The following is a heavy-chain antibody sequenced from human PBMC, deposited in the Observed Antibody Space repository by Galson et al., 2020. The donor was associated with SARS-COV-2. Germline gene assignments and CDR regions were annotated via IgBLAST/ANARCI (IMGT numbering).Heavy chain of an antibody. J-gene: IGHJ4*02. CDR3: ARESNPRRGATGRYIRPHFDY. D-gene: IGHD1-26*01. Sequence: GGSLRLSCAASGFTFSSYSMNWVRQAPGKGLEWVSYISSSSSTIYYADSVKGRFTISRDNAKNSLYLQMNSLRAEDTAVYYCARESNPRRGATGRYIRPHFDYWGQGTLVTVSS. CDR1: GFTFSSYS. V-gene: IGHV3-48*01. CDR2: ISSSSSTI.